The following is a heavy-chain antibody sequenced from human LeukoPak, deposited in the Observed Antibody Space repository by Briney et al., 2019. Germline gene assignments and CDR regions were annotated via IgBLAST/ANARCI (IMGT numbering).Heavy chain of an antibody. CDR1: GFTFSSYA. Sequence: GGSLRLSCAASGFTFSSYAMHWVRQAPGKGLGWVAVISYDGSNKYYADSVKGRFTISRDNSKNTLYLQMNSLRAEDTAVYYCAREGSGYGDYYYMDVWGRGTTVTVSS. V-gene: IGHV3-30*04. D-gene: IGHD5-12*01. CDR3: AREGSGYGDYYYMDV. J-gene: IGHJ6*03. CDR2: ISYDGSNK.